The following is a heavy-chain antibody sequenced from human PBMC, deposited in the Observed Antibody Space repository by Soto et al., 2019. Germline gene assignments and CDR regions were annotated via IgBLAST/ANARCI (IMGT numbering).Heavy chain of an antibody. J-gene: IGHJ3*02. Sequence: VGSLRRSCAASGLAFSTYSIHWVLQAPGKGLEWVSSISSSSSYIHYADSVKGRFTISRDTAKNSLYLQMNSLRAQHTAVHYCARASGGYLFDIWGQGTMASDSS. D-gene: IGHD3-22*01. CDR3: ARASGGYLFDI. CDR1: GLAFSTYS. CDR2: ISSSSSYI. V-gene: IGHV3-21*01.